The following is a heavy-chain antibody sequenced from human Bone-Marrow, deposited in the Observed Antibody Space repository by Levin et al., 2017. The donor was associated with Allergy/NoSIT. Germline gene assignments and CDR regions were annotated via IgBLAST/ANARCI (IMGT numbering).Heavy chain of an antibody. CDR1: GFTFSNYA. D-gene: IGHD3-10*01. Sequence: ASVKVSCAVSGFTFSNYAMTWARQAPGKGLEWVSTIHASGTGTHYADSVKGRFTISRDNSQNTLYLHMNSLGAEDTAVYFCAKAFSYGSGYYYSHFDYWGQGTLVTVSS. V-gene: IGHV3-23*01. CDR2: IHASGTGT. J-gene: IGHJ4*02. CDR3: AKAFSYGSGYYYSHFDY.